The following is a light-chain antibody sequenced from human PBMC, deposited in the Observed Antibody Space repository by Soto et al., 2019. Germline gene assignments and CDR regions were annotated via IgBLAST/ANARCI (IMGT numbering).Light chain of an antibody. CDR2: GAS. J-gene: IGKJ4*01. Sequence: LSPGERATLSCRASQSVTSSYLAWYQQKPGQAPRLLIYGASSRATGIPDRFSGSGSGTDFTLTISRLDPEDFAVYYCQQYGSSPLTFGGGTKVDIK. CDR3: QQYGSSPLT. V-gene: IGKV3-20*01. CDR1: QSVTSSY.